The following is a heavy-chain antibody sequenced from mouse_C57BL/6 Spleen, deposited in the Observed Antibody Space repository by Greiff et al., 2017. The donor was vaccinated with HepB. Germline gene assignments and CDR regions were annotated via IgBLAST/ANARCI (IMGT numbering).Heavy chain of an antibody. D-gene: IGHD4-1*01. J-gene: IGHJ1*03. CDR3: ARRELGYWYFDV. CDR1: GFTFSDYY. V-gene: IGHV5-12*01. CDR2: ISNGGGST. Sequence: EVQLVESGGGLVQPGGSLKLSCAASGFTFSDYYMYWVRQTPEKRLEWVAYISNGGGSTYYPDTVKGRFTISRDNAKNTLYLQMSRLKSEDTAMYYCARRELGYWYFDVWGTGTTVTVSS.